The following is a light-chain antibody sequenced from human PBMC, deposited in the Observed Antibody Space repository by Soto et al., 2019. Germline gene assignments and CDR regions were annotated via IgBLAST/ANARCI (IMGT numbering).Light chain of an antibody. J-gene: IGKJ1*01. Sequence: EIVLTQSPGTLSLSPGGRATLSCRAIQSVSSSYLAWYQQKPGQAPRLLIYGASSRATGIPDRFSGSGSGTDFTLTISRLEPEDFAVYYCQQYGSSPWTFGQGTKVXIK. CDR1: QSVSSSY. CDR3: QQYGSSPWT. V-gene: IGKV3-20*01. CDR2: GAS.